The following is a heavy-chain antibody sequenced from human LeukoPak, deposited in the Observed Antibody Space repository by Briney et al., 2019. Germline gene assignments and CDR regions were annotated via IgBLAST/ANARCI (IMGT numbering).Heavy chain of an antibody. CDR2: IYYSGST. Sequence: SETLSLTCTVSGGSISSYYWAWIRQPPGKGLEWIASIYYSGSTYYNSSLKSRVTISVDTSRNQFSLKLSSVTAADTALYYCASDKGYSNNYFDYWGQGTLVTVSS. CDR3: ASDKGYSNNYFDY. J-gene: IGHJ4*01. V-gene: IGHV4-39*01. CDR1: GGSISSYY. D-gene: IGHD6-13*01.